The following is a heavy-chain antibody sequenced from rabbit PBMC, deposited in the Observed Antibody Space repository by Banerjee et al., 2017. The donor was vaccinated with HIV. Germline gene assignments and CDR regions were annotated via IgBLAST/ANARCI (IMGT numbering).Heavy chain of an antibody. CDR2: IYTSSGTT. Sequence: QSLEESGGDLVKPGASLTLTCTASGFSFGSNYYMCWVRQAPGKGLELIACIYTSSGTTWYANWVNGQFTISRSTSLNTVDLKMTSLTAADTTTYFCARTGYASYGDGFNLWGPGTLVTVS. V-gene: IGHV1S43*01. CDR1: GFSFGSNYY. D-gene: IGHD6-1*01. J-gene: IGHJ4*01. CDR3: ARTGYASYGDGFNL.